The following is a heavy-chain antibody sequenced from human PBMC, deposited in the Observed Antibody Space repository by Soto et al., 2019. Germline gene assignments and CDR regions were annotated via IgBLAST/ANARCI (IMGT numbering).Heavy chain of an antibody. CDR1: GYIFTNYD. V-gene: IGHV1-18*01. CDR3: ARFGSAPYYYYGVDV. J-gene: IGHJ6*04. Sequence: QVQLVQSETEVKKPGASVKVSCKASGYIFTNYDITWVRQAPGQGLEWMGWVSGYNGNTKYAQKFQDRVTMTTDTSTGTVYMELRRLRSDDTAVYYCARFGSAPYYYYGVDVWGEGTTVFVSS. CDR2: VSGYNGNT. D-gene: IGHD3-10*01.